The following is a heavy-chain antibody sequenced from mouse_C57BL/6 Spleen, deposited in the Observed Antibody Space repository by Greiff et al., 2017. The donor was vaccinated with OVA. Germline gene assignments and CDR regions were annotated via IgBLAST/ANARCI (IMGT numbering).Heavy chain of an antibody. V-gene: IGHV2-9-1*01. CDR1: GFSFTSYA. CDR3: ARNGVGREGNYIDY. D-gene: IGHD4-1*01. J-gene: IGHJ2*01. Sequence: VQRVESGPGLVAPSQRLSITCTVSGFSFTSYAISWVRQPPGKGLEWLGVIWTGGGTNYNSALKSRLSISKDNSKSQVFLKMNSLQTDDTARYYCARNGVGREGNYIDYWGQGTTLTVSS. CDR2: IWTGGGT.